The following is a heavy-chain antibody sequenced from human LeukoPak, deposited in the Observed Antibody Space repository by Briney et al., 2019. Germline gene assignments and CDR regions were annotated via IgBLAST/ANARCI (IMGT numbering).Heavy chain of an antibody. Sequence: GGSLRLSCAASGFTFSSYSMNWVRQAPGKGLEWVSSISSSSSYIYYADSVKGRFTISRDNSKNTLYLQMNSLRAEDTAVYYCAKNPPTADYYGSGSYYYYYYYYMDVWGKGTTVTVSS. J-gene: IGHJ6*03. CDR2: ISSSSSYI. CDR1: GFTFSSYS. CDR3: AKNPPTADYYGSGSYYYYYYYYMDV. D-gene: IGHD3-10*01. V-gene: IGHV3-21*04.